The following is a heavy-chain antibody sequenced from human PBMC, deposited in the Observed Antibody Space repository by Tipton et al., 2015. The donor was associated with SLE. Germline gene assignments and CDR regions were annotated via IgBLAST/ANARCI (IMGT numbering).Heavy chain of an antibody. V-gene: IGHV4-39*07. CDR1: GGSIRSSRHF. D-gene: IGHD2-8*01. Sequence: TLSLTCTVSGGSIRSSRHFWGWIRQPPGKGLEWIGVLYYSGNTYYNPSLKSPVTLLIDTSKNQFSLKMRSVTAADTAVYFCARGYCSDGVCYGFGFFDYWGQGNLATVSS. J-gene: IGHJ4*02. CDR3: ARGYCSDGVCYGFGFFDY. CDR2: LYYSGNT.